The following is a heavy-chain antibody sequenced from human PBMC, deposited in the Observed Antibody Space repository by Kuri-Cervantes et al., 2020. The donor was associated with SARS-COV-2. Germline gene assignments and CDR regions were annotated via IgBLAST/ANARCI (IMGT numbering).Heavy chain of an antibody. CDR2: ISYDGSNK. V-gene: IGHV3-30-3*01. Sequence: GGSLRLSCAASGFTFSSYAMHWVRQAPGKGLEWVAVISYDGSNKYYADSVKGRFTISRDNSKNTLYLQMNSLRAEDTAVYYCARAFVGVVSAWRTGMDVWGQGTTVTVSS. CDR3: ARAFVGVVSAWRTGMDV. J-gene: IGHJ6*02. CDR1: GFTFSSYA. D-gene: IGHD2-15*01.